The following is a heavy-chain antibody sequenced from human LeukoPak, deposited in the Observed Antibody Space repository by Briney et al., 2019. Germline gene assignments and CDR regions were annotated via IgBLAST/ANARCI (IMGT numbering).Heavy chain of an antibody. CDR1: GYTFTGYY. Sequence: ASVKVSCKASGYTFTGYYMHWVRQAPGQGLEWMGWISAYNGNTNYAQKLQGRVTMTTDTSTSTAYMELRSLRSDDTAVYYCARGYPFQGGYTDVWGKGTTVTISS. CDR2: ISAYNGNT. CDR3: ARGYPFQGGYTDV. D-gene: IGHD1-26*01. V-gene: IGHV1-18*04. J-gene: IGHJ6*03.